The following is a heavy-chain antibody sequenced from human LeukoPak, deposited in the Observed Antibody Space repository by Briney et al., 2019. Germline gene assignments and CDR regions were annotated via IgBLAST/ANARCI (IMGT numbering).Heavy chain of an antibody. J-gene: IGHJ3*02. CDR3: ARELREHGVFDI. CDR2: IFSSSTYI. CDR1: GFAFNTYS. Sequence: GGSLRLSCAASGFAFNTYSMNWVRQAPGKGLEWVSFIFSSSTYIYYTDSVKGRFTISRDNSKNTVYLQMNSLRAEDTAVYYCARELREHGVFDIWGQGTMVTVSS. V-gene: IGHV3-21*04. D-gene: IGHD1-26*01.